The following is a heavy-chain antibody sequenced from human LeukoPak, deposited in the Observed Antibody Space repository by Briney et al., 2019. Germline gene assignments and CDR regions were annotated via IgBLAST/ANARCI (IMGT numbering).Heavy chain of an antibody. CDR3: AITNIAVAGTFDP. CDR2: FDPEDGET. Sequence: ASVTVSCKVSGYTLTELSMHWVRQAPGKGLEWMGGFDPEDGETIYAQKFQGRVTMTEDTSTDTAYMELSSLRSEDTAVYYCAITNIAVAGTFDPWGQGTLVTVSS. D-gene: IGHD6-19*01. V-gene: IGHV1-24*01. CDR1: GYTLTELS. J-gene: IGHJ5*02.